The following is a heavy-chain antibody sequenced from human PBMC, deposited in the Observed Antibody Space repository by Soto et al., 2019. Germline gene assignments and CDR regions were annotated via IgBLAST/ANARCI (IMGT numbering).Heavy chain of an antibody. CDR2: ISAHNGNT. J-gene: IGHJ4*02. CDR3: ARGRYGDY. V-gene: IGHV1-18*01. CDR1: GYVFTTYG. Sequence: QVHLVQSGAEVKKPGASVKVSCKGSGYVFTTYGITWVRQAPEQGLEWMAWISAHNGNTDYAQKLQGRVTVTRDTSTSTAYMELRSLRSDDTAMYYCARGRYGDYWGQGALVTVSS. D-gene: IGHD1-1*01.